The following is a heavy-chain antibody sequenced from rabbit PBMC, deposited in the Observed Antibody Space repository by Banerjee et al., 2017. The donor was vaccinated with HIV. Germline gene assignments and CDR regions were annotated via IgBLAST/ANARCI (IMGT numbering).Heavy chain of an antibody. CDR2: IYTGSSGST. D-gene: IGHD6-1*01. CDR3: ARGPMDSYGTLTDYGMDL. J-gene: IGHJ6*01. V-gene: IGHV1S45*01. CDR1: GFDLSSGYD. Sequence: QEQLEESGGGLVKPEGSLTLTCTASGFDLSSGYDMCWVRQAPGKGLEWIACIYTGSSGSTAYASWAKGRFTISSDNAQNTVDLQMNSLTAADTATYFCARGPMDSYGTLTDYGMDLWGPGTL.